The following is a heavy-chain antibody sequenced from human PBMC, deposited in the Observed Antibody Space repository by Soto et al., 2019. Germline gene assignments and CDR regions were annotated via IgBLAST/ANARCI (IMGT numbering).Heavy chain of an antibody. CDR3: ARVVEYSSSPAEDYFDF. CDR2: ISGYTGDT. CDR1: GYTFTHYG. D-gene: IGHD6-6*01. J-gene: IGHJ4*02. V-gene: IGHV1-18*01. Sequence: VQLVQSGAEVKKPEASVKVSCRASGYTFTHYGISWVRQAPGHGLEWMGWISGYTGDTNYAQKFQGRGSVTTDTSTNTAYMELRSLRPDDTAMYYCARVVEYSSSPAEDYFDFWGQGTLVTVSS.